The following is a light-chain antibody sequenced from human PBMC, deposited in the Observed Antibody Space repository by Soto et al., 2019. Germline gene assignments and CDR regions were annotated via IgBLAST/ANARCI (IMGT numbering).Light chain of an antibody. V-gene: IGKV1-5*01. CDR2: DAS. J-gene: IGKJ1*01. CDR3: QQYNSYSWT. CDR1: QSVSNW. Sequence: DIQMTQSPSTLSASVGDRVTITCRASQSVSNWLAWYQQKPGKAPELLIYDASSLETGVPSRFSGSGSGTEFTLTISGLQPDDFATYYCQQYNSYSWTFGQGTKVEIK.